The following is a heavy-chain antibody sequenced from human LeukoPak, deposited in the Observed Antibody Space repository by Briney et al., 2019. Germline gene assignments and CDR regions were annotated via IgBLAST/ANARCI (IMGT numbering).Heavy chain of an antibody. V-gene: IGHV1-69*13. J-gene: IGHJ4*02. Sequence: SVKVSCKASGGTFSSYAISWVRQAPGQGLEWMGGIIPIFGTANYAQKFQGRVTITADESTSTAYMELSSLRSEDTAVYYCARDRDYYGSGSYYNKGFDYRGQGTLVTVSS. D-gene: IGHD3-10*01. CDR2: IIPIFGTA. CDR3: ARDRDYYGSGSYYNKGFDY. CDR1: GGTFSSYA.